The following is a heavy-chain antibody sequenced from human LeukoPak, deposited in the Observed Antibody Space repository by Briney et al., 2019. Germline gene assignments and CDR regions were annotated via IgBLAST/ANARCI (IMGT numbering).Heavy chain of an antibody. D-gene: IGHD2-15*01. Sequence: KTSETLSLTCTVSGGSVSSGSYYWSWIRQPPGKGLEWIGYIYYSGSTNYNPSLKSRVTISVDTSKNQFSLKLSSVTAADTAVYYCARGLRPETIYCSGGSCLFDYWGQGTLVTVSS. V-gene: IGHV4-61*01. CDR3: ARGLRPETIYCSGGSCLFDY. CDR1: GGSVSSGSYY. J-gene: IGHJ4*02. CDR2: IYYSGST.